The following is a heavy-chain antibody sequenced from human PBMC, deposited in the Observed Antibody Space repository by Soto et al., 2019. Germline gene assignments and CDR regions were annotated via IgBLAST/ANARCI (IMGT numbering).Heavy chain of an antibody. CDR2: IYYSGST. J-gene: IGHJ4*02. V-gene: IGHV4-31*03. CDR3: ARASRPMEDDSSFDY. D-gene: IGHD3-22*01. Sequence: SETLSLTCTVSSGSISSGGYYWSWIRQHPGKGLEWIGYIYYSGSTYYNPSLKSRVTISVDTSKNQFSLKLSSVTAADTAVYYCARASRPMEDDSSFDYWGQGTLVTVSS. CDR1: SGSISSGGYY.